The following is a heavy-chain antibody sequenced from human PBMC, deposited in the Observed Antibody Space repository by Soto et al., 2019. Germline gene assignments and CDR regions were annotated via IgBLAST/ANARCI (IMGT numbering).Heavy chain of an antibody. D-gene: IGHD1-26*01. Sequence: GGSLRLSCAASGFTFSTYAMSWVRQAPEKGLEWVSAISGSGGSTYYADSVKGRFTISRDNSKNTLYLLMNSLRAEDTAVYYCARGPYSGSSSLGPFDIWGQGTMVTVSS. J-gene: IGHJ3*02. V-gene: IGHV3-23*01. CDR1: GFTFSTYA. CDR3: ARGPYSGSSSLGPFDI. CDR2: ISGSGGST.